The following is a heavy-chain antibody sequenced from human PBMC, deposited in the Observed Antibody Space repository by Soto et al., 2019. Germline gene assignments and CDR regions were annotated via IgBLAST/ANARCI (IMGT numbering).Heavy chain of an antibody. CDR2: ISTYNGDT. Sequence: GASVKVSCKASGYTFTRSGSSSLRQATEQGLEWMGWISTYNGDTNYAQTFQGRVTMTTDTSTSTVHMEVRSLRSDDTAIYYCARDRLRGYDSSGFYSWGQGTLVTVSS. CDR3: ARDRLRGYDSSGFYS. J-gene: IGHJ4*02. D-gene: IGHD3-22*01. CDR1: GYTFTRSG. V-gene: IGHV1-18*01.